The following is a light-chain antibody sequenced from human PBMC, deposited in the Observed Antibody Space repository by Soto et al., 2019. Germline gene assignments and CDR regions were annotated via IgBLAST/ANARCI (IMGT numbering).Light chain of an antibody. CDR1: QSVSNK. CDR3: QQYNNWPYT. CDR2: AAS. Sequence: EIVMTQSPATLSVSQGERATVSCRASQSVSNKLAWYQQKPGQAPRLLIYAASARATGIPARFSGSGSGTDFTLTISSLQSEDFAVYYCQQYNNWPYTFGQGTKVDI. J-gene: IGKJ2*01. V-gene: IGKV3-15*01.